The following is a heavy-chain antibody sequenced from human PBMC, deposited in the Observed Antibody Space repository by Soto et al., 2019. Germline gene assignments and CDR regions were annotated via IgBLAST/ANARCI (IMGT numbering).Heavy chain of an antibody. J-gene: IGHJ4*02. CDR3: ARRGVTPAFDY. CDR2: IYYSGST. D-gene: IGHD2-21*02. V-gene: IGHV4-39*01. CDR1: GGSISSSSYY. Sequence: QLQLQESGPGLVKPSETLSLTCTVSGGSISSSSYYWGWIRQPPGKGLEWIGSIYYSGSTYYNPSLKSRVTISVDTSKNQFSLKLSSVTAADTAVYYCARRGVTPAFDYWGQGTLVTVSS.